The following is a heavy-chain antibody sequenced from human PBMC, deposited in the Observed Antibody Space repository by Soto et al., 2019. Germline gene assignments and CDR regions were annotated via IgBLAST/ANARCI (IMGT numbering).Heavy chain of an antibody. CDR3: ARGMRYSSGWAPFDY. J-gene: IGHJ4*02. D-gene: IGHD6-19*01. V-gene: IGHV5-51*01. Sequence: GESLKISCKGSGYSFTSYWIGWVRQMPGKGLEWMGIIYPGDSETRYSPSFQGQVTISADKSISTAYLQWSSQKASDTAMYHCARGMRYSSGWAPFDYWGQGTLVTVSS. CDR2: IYPGDSET. CDR1: GYSFTSYW.